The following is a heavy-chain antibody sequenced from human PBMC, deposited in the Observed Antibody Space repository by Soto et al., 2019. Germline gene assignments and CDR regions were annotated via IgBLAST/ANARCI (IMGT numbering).Heavy chain of an antibody. CDR1: GGTFSSYA. J-gene: IGHJ6*02. V-gene: IGHV1-69*13. CDR3: AREGAYGDYSYYYYYGMDV. CDR2: IIPIFGTA. D-gene: IGHD4-17*01. Sequence: VASVKVSCKASGGTFSSYAISWVRQAPGQGLEWMGGIIPIFGTANYAQKFQGRVTITADESTSTAYMELSSLRSEDTAVYYCAREGAYGDYSYYYYYGMDVWGQGTTVTVSS.